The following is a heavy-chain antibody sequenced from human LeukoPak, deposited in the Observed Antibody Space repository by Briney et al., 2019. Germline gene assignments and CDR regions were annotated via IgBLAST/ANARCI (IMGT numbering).Heavy chain of an antibody. J-gene: IGHJ4*02. Sequence: ASVKVSCKASGYTFTSYYMHWVRQAPGQGLERMGIINPSGGSTSYAQKFQGRVTMTRDTSTSTVYMELSSLRSEDTAVYYFAREIRSGFDDWGQATLVTISS. CDR3: AREIRSGFDD. V-gene: IGHV1-46*01. CDR1: GYTFTSYY. CDR2: INPSGGST.